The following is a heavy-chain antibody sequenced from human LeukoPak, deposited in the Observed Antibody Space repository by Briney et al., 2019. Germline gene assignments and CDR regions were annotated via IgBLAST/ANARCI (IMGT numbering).Heavy chain of an antibody. CDR1: GDSISSSNW. CDR2: IYHSGST. CDR3: ARSISGSYTFDF. D-gene: IGHD1-26*01. V-gene: IGHV4-4*02. J-gene: IGHJ4*02. Sequence: SGTLSLTCAVSGDSISSSNWWSWVRQPPGKGLEWIGEIYHSGSTDYNPSLKSRVTISVDKSKNQFSLKLSSVTAADTAVYYCARSISGSYTFDFWGQGTLVTVSS.